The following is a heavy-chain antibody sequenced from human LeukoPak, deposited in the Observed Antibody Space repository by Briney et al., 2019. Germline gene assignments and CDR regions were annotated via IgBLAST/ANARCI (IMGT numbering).Heavy chain of an antibody. D-gene: IGHD2-8*01. J-gene: IGHJ4*02. CDR3: ARLSNWAFDY. CDR2: IYFSGST. V-gene: IGHV4-39*01. Sequence: SETLSLTCTVSGGSISSYYWSWIRQPPGKGLEWIGSIYFSGSTYHNPSLKSGVTMSVDTSKNQLSLKLSSVTAADTAVYYCARLSNWAFDYWGQGRLVTVSS. CDR1: GGSISSYY.